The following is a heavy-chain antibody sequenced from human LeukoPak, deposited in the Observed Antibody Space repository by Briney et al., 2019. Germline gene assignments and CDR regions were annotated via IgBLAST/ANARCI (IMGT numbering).Heavy chain of an antibody. Sequence: PSETLSLTCTVSGGSISSYYCSWIRQPPGKGLEWIGYIYYSGSTNYNPSLKSRVTISLDTSKNQFSLKLSSVTAADTAVYYCARRTGGYYFDSWGQGTLVTVSS. J-gene: IGHJ4*02. CDR1: GGSISSYY. CDR3: ARRTGGYYFDS. V-gene: IGHV4-59*08. CDR2: IYYSGST. D-gene: IGHD4-23*01.